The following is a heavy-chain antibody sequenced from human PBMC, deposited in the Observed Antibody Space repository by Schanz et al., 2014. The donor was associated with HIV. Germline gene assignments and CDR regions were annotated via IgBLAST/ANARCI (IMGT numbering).Heavy chain of an antibody. V-gene: IGHV3-30*18. J-gene: IGHJ4*02. CDR1: GFTFSNYA. CDR2: ISYDGTNK. D-gene: IGHD2-15*01. CDR3: AKFGRLLGNFND. Sequence: VQLLESGGGLVQPGGSLRLSCAASGFTFSNYAMSWVRQAPGKGLEWVAVISYDGTNKKFADSVKGRFTISRDNSKSILYLQMNSLRAEDTAVYYCAKFGRLLGNFNDWGQGTLVTVSS.